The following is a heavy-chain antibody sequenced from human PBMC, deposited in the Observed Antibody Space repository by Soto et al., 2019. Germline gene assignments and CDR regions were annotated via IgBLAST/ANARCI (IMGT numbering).Heavy chain of an antibody. CDR3: ARRNLSGGEAVVVIVAARPVHWFDP. CDR1: GGSISSSSYY. D-gene: IGHD3-3*01. CDR2: IYYSGST. J-gene: IGHJ5*02. Sequence: SETLSLTCTVSGGSISSSSYYWGWIRQPPGKGLEWIGSIYYSGSTYYNPSLKSRVTISVDTSKNQFSLKLSSVTAADTAVYYCARRNLSGGEAVVVIVAARPVHWFDPWGQGTRVPVSS. V-gene: IGHV4-39*01.